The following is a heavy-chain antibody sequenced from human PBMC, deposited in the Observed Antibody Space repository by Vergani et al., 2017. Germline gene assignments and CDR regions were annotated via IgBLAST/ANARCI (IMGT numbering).Heavy chain of an antibody. CDR1: GFTFSNAW. Sequence: EVQLVESGGGLVKPGGSLRLSCAASGFTFSNAWMNWVRQAPGKGLEWVGGIKSKTDGGTTDYAAPVKVRFTISRYDSKNTLYLQMNSLKTEDTAVYYCTAYCGGDCYNYYYYYMDVWGKGTTVTVSS. J-gene: IGHJ6*03. CDR2: IKSKTDGGTT. D-gene: IGHD2-21*02. V-gene: IGHV3-15*07. CDR3: TAYCGGDCYNYYYYYMDV.